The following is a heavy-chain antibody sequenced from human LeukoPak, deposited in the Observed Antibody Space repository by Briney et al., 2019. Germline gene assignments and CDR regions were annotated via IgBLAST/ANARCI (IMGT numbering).Heavy chain of an antibody. CDR2: INPNSGGT. CDR3: ARDREYYDSSGLFDY. Sequence: GASVKVSCKASGYTFTGYYMHWVRQAPGQGLEWMGWINPNSGGTNYAQKFQDRVTMTRDTSISTAYMELSRLRSDDTAVYYCARDREYYDSSGLFDYWGQGTLVTVSS. CDR1: GYTFTGYY. J-gene: IGHJ4*02. D-gene: IGHD3-22*01. V-gene: IGHV1-2*02.